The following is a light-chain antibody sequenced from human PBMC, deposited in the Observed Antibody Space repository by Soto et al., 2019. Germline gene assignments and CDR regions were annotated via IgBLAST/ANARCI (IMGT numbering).Light chain of an antibody. J-gene: IGLJ1*01. CDR2: SNN. V-gene: IGLV1-44*01. Sequence: VLTQPPSASGTPGQSVTISCSGSSSNIGSNTVNWYQQLPGTAPKLLIYSNNQRPSGVPDRFSGSKSGTSASLAISGLQSEDEADYYCAAWDDSLNGPLYVFGTGTKVTVL. CDR3: AAWDDSLNGPLYV. CDR1: SSNIGSNT.